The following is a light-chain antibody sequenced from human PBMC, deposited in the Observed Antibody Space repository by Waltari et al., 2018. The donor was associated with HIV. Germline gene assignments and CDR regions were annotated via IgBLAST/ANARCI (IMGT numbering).Light chain of an antibody. CDR3: QEYNNWPWT. CDR1: ESVSSN. CDR2: GAS. V-gene: IGKV3-15*01. Sequence: EIVLPQSPATLSVSPGDRVTLSCTASESVSSNLAWYQQKPGQAPRLVFYGASSRATGIPDRFSGSGSGTEFTLTISSLQSEDFAVYYCQEYNNWPWTFGQGTKVEIK. J-gene: IGKJ1*01.